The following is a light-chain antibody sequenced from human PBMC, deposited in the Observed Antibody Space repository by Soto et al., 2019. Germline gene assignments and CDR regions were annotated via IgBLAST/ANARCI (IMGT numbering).Light chain of an antibody. CDR1: SSDVGSYNL. Sequence: QSALTQPASVSGSTGQSITISCTGASSDVGSYNLVSWYQQHPGKAPKLMIYEGSKRPSGVSNRFSGSKSGNTASLTISGLQAEDEAYYYCCSYAGSSTSVVFGGGTKLTVL. J-gene: IGLJ2*01. CDR2: EGS. V-gene: IGLV2-23*01. CDR3: CSYAGSSTSVV.